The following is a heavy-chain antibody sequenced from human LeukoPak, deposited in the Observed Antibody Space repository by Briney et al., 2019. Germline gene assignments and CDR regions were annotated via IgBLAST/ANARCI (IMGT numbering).Heavy chain of an antibody. D-gene: IGHD1-26*01. V-gene: IGHV4-39*02. CDR2: IYYSGST. CDR1: GGSISGSSYY. CDR3: ARGRPYSGGYHLDY. J-gene: IGHJ4*02. Sequence: SETLSLTCTVSGGSISGSSYYWGWIRQPPGKGLEWIGSIYYSGSTYYNPSLKSRVTISEDTSKNQFSLKLNSVTAADTAVYYCARGRPYSGGYHLDYWGRGTLVTVSS.